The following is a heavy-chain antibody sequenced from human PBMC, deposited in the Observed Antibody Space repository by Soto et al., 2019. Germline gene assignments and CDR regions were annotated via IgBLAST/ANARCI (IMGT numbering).Heavy chain of an antibody. J-gene: IGHJ4*02. V-gene: IGHV3-48*01. CDR3: ARDQYWSFDY. D-gene: IGHD2-8*02. Sequence: GGSLRLSCAASGFAFSDFSMSWVRQVPGQGLEWLSYLAGNSGTHYAVSVKGRFTISRDNAKNSLYLQMNSLRAEDTAVYYCARDQYWSFDYWGQGTLVTVSS. CDR2: LAGNSGT. CDR1: GFAFSDFS.